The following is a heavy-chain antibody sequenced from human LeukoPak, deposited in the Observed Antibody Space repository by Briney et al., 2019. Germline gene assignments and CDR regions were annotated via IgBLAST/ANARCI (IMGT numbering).Heavy chain of an antibody. Sequence: KPGGSLRLSCAASGFTFSSYSMNWVRQAPGKGLEWVSSISSSSSYIYYADSVKGRFTISRDNAMNSLYLQMNSLRAEDTAVYYCARTKITLRGYYGMDVWGQGTTVTVSS. V-gene: IGHV3-21*01. CDR2: ISSSSSYI. CDR1: GFTFSSYS. D-gene: IGHD1-20*01. J-gene: IGHJ6*02. CDR3: ARTKITLRGYYGMDV.